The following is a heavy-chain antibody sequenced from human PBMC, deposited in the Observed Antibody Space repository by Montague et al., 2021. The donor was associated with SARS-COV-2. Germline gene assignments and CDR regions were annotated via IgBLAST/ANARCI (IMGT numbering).Heavy chain of an antibody. Sequence: SETLSLTCSVSGVSVNNYYWARIRQTPEKGLEWIGYIYYTGSTNYNPSLRNRITISIDTSANQFSLKLRSVTPANTAVYYCVRGPHSSSWHYYYYYGMDVWGQGTTVTVSS. CDR1: GVSVNNYY. D-gene: IGHD6-13*01. V-gene: IGHV4-59*02. CDR2: IYYTGST. J-gene: IGHJ6*02. CDR3: VRGPHSSSWHYYYYYGMDV.